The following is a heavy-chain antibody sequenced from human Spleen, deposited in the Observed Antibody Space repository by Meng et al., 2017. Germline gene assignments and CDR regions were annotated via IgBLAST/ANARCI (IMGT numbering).Heavy chain of an antibody. J-gene: IGHJ5*02. Sequence: QLQESGPGLVKPSQILSLTCTVSGGSINSAVHYWSWIRQHPGKGLEWIGYIYYSGNTHYNPSLKSRASISVDTSKNQFSLKLSSVTAADTAVYYCVRSSGWVRTGFDPWGQGTLVTVSS. CDR3: VRSSGWVRTGFDP. CDR2: IYYSGNT. V-gene: IGHV4-31*03. CDR1: GGSINSAVHY. D-gene: IGHD6-19*01.